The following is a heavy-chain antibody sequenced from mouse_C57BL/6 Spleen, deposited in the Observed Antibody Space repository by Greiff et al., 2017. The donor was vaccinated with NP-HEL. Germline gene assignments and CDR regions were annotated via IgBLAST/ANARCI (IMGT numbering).Heavy chain of an antibody. V-gene: IGHV5-12*01. Sequence: DVKLVESGGGLVQPGGSLKLSCAASGFTFSDYYMYWVRQTPEKRLEWVAYISNGGGSTYYPDTVKGRFTISRDNAKNTLYLQMSRLKSEDTAMYYCARGGDYYGSSYGYFDYWGQGTTLTVSS. CDR3: ARGGDYYGSSYGYFDY. J-gene: IGHJ2*01. CDR2: ISNGGGST. CDR1: GFTFSDYY. D-gene: IGHD1-1*01.